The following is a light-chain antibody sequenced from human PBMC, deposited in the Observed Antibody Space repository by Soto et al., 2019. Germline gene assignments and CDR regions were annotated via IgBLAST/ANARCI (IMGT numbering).Light chain of an antibody. CDR1: SGYSNYK. CDR3: WAYHGSGSHFVV. V-gene: IGLV9-49*01. Sequence: QLVLTQPPSASASLGASVTLTCTLSSGYSNYKVDWYQQRPGKGPRFVMRVGTGGIVGSKGDGIPDRFSVLGSGLNRYLTFMYLQEELESDYHCWAYHGSGSHFVVFGGGTKLTVL. J-gene: IGLJ2*01. CDR2: VGTGGIVG.